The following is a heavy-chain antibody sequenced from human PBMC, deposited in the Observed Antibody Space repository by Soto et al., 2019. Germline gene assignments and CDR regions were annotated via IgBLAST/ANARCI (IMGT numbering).Heavy chain of an antibody. Sequence: SETLSLTCTVSGGSISSTRYYWAWIRQPPGKGLEWIGSIYYTGRTYYNPSLKSRVTISVDTSKNQFSLKVSSVTAADTAVYYCARPGSTDIVMVRFDSWGQGTLVTVSS. D-gene: IGHD5-18*01. V-gene: IGHV4-39*01. J-gene: IGHJ5*01. CDR3: ARPGSTDIVMVRFDS. CDR2: IYYTGRT. CDR1: GGSISSTRYY.